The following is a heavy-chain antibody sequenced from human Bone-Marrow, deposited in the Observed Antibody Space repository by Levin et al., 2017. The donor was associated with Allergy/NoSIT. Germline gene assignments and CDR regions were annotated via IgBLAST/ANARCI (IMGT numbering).Heavy chain of an antibody. Sequence: PGGSLRLSCAASGFTFSTYSMNWIRQAPGKGLEWVSSISGSSIYIYYADSVKGRFTISRDNAKNSLYLQMNSLRVEDTAVYYCARDPAQGNYDFWNGFYNFDHWGQGALVTVSS. D-gene: IGHD3-3*01. CDR2: ISGSSIYI. J-gene: IGHJ4*02. CDR3: ARDPAQGNYDFWNGFYNFDH. V-gene: IGHV3-21*01. CDR1: GFTFSTYS.